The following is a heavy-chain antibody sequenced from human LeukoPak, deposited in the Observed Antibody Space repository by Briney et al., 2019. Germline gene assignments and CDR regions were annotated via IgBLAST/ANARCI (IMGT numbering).Heavy chain of an antibody. CDR2: MNPDRGNT. CDR3: AVHLPGDYLDP. Sequence: ASVKVSCEASGYTFTIYDINCVRQAAGQGREWMGWMNPDRGNTDFTQKFQGRVTMTRNNSTSTASRELSSLPPEDTAVYYCAVHLPGDYLDPWGQGTLVTASS. D-gene: IGHD4-17*01. V-gene: IGHV1-8*01. J-gene: IGHJ5*02. CDR1: GYTFTIYD.